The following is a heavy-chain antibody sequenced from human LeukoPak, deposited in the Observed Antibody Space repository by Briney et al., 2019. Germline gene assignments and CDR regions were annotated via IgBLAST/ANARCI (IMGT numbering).Heavy chain of an antibody. CDR1: GGSISSYY. V-gene: IGHV4-59*08. CDR2: IFYSGST. CDR3: ARRWGDY. J-gene: IGHJ4*02. D-gene: IGHD3-16*01. Sequence: SETLSLTCTVSGGSISSYYWSWIRQPPGRGLEWIGYIFYSGSTDYNPSLKSRVTISVDTSKNQFSLKLSSVTAADTAVYYCARRWGDYWGQGTLVTVSS.